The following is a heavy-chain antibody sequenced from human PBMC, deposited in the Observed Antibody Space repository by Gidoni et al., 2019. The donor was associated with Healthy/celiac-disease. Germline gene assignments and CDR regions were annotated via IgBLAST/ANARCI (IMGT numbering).Heavy chain of an antibody. CDR3: ARGRVESYYYGMDV. CDR1: GGSFSGYY. Sequence: QVQLQQWGAGLLKPSETLSPTCAVYGGSFSGYYWSWIRQPTGKGLEWIGEINHSGSTNYNPSLKSLVTISVDTSKNQFSLKLSSVTAADTAVYYCARGRVESYYYGMDVWGQGTTVTVSS. J-gene: IGHJ6*02. CDR2: INHSGST. V-gene: IGHV4-34*01.